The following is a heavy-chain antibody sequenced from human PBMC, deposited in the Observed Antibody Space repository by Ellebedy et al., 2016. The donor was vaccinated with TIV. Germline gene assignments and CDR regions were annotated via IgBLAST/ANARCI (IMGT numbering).Heavy chain of an antibody. CDR1: GGTFISYT. CDR2: IITIFGTP. J-gene: IGHJ6*02. V-gene: IGHV1-69*08. CDR3: AIVREALGSDYDSDYYYYGSDV. D-gene: IGHD5-12*01. Sequence: ASVKVSCKASGGTFISYTIGWVRQAPGQGLEWMGSIITIFGTPHYAQKFQGRVTITADKSTTTAFMELNSLRSADTAIYYCAIVREALGSDYDSDYYYYGSDVWGQGTTVTVSS.